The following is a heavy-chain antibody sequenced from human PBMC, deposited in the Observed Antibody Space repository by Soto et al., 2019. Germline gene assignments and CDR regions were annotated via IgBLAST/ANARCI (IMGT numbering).Heavy chain of an antibody. CDR2: ISYDGSNK. CDR3: ARTSHLKPGYSSSWNYYYYGMDV. V-gene: IGHV3-30-3*01. J-gene: IGHJ6*02. CDR1: GFTFSSYA. D-gene: IGHD6-13*01. Sequence: QVQLVESGGGVVQPGRSLRLSCAASGFTFSSYAMHWVRQAPGKGLEWVAAISYDGSNKYYADSVKGRFTISRDNSKNTLYLQMNSLRAEDTAVYYCARTSHLKPGYSSSWNYYYYGMDVWGQGTTVTVSS.